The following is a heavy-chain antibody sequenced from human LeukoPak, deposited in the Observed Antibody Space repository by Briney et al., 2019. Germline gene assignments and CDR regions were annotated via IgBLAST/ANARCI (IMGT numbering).Heavy chain of an antibody. Sequence: SETLSLTCTASGGSISRSTYYWGWIRQPPGKGLEWIGSHYDSGSTNYNPSLKSRVTMSVDTSKNQFSLKLSSVTAADTAVYYCARGGYYYDSTSYYSLDYWGQGTLVTVSS. CDR3: ARGGYYYDSTSYYSLDY. CDR1: GGSISRSTYY. V-gene: IGHV4-39*07. D-gene: IGHD3-22*01. CDR2: HYDSGST. J-gene: IGHJ4*02.